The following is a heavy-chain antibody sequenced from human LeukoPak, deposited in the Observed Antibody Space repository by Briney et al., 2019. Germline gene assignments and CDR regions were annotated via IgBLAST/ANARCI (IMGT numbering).Heavy chain of an antibody. V-gene: IGHV3-30*18. Sequence: GGSLRLSCAASGFTFSSYGMHWVRQAPGKGLEWVAVISYDGSNKYYADSVKGRFTISRDNSKNTLYLQMKSLRAEDTAVYYCAKDSSGYSYGNYFDYWGQGTLVTVSS. CDR1: GFTFSSYG. J-gene: IGHJ4*02. CDR2: ISYDGSNK. CDR3: AKDSSGYSYGNYFDY. D-gene: IGHD5-18*01.